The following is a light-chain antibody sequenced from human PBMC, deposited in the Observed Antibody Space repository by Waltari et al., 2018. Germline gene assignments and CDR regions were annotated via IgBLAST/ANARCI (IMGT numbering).Light chain of an antibody. Sequence: DIQMTQSPSSLSASVGDRVTITCLAGQSISSYLNWYQQNPGTAPKLLIYAASTLQSGVPSRFSGSGSGTDFTLTISSLQPEDFSTYYCQQSYRAPHTFGAGTKVDIK. CDR2: AAS. CDR3: QQSYRAPHT. V-gene: IGKV1-39*01. CDR1: QSISSY. J-gene: IGKJ4*01.